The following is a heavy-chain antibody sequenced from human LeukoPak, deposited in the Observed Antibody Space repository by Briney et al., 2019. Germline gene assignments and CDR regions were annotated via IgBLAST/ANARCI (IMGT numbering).Heavy chain of an antibody. CDR1: GDSISSDSDY. CDR3: ARDLVVSGSFY. Sequence: PSETLSLTCTVSGDSISSDSDYWGWIRQPPGKGLEWIGSIYYRGSTYYNPSLKSRVTISVDTSKNQFSLKLSSVTAADTAVYYCARDLVVSGSFYWGQGTLVTVSS. CDR2: IYYRGST. D-gene: IGHD3-10*01. V-gene: IGHV4-39*07. J-gene: IGHJ4*02.